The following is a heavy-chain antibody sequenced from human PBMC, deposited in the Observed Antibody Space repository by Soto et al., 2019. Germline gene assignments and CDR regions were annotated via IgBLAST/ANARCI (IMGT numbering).Heavy chain of an antibody. CDR1: GYTFTSYG. V-gene: IGHV1-18*01. CDR3: ARDPVRGPHYYYGMDV. Sequence: ASVKVSCKASGYTFTSYGISWVRQAPGQVLEWMGWISAYNGNTNYAQKLQGRVTMTTDTSTSTAYMELRSLRSDDTAVYYCARDPVRGPHYYYGMDVWGQGTTVTVSS. J-gene: IGHJ6*02. CDR2: ISAYNGNT.